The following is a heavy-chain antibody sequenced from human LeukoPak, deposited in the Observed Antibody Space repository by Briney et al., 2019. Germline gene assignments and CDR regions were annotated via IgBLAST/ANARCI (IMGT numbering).Heavy chain of an antibody. J-gene: IGHJ5*02. CDR3: ARGRVVRDWFDP. CDR1: GYTFTSYY. Sequence: ASVKVSCKASGYTFTSYYMHWVRQAPGQGLEWMGIISPSGGSTSYAQKFQGRVTMTRDMSTSTVYMELSSLRSEDTAVYYCARGRVVRDWFDPWGQGTLVTVSS. D-gene: IGHD4-23*01. V-gene: IGHV1-46*01. CDR2: ISPSGGST.